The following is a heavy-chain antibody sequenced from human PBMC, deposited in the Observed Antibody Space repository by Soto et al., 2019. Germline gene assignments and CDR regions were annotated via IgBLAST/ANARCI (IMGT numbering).Heavy chain of an antibody. Sequence: GGSLRLSCAASGFTFSSYDMHWVRQATGKGLEWVSAIGTAGDTYYPGSVKGRFTISRENAKNSLYLQMNSLRAGDTAVYYCARVSIGWFGELFFDYWGQGTLVTVSS. J-gene: IGHJ4*02. D-gene: IGHD3-10*01. CDR2: IGTAGDT. V-gene: IGHV3-13*01. CDR1: GFTFSSYD. CDR3: ARVSIGWFGELFFDY.